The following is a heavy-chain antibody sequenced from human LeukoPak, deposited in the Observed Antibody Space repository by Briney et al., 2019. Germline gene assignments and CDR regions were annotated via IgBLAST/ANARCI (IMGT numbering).Heavy chain of an antibody. CDR2: IIPIFGIA. J-gene: IGHJ6*02. CDR1: GGTFSSYA. V-gene: IGHV1-69*04. Sequence: VASVKVSCKASGGTFSSYAISWVRQAPGQGLEWMGRIIPIFGIANYAQKFQGRVTITADKSTSTDYMELSSRRSEDTALYYCAGGEGGGSDYYYGMDVWGQGTTVTVSS. CDR3: AGGEGGGSDYYYGMDV. D-gene: IGHD3-16*01.